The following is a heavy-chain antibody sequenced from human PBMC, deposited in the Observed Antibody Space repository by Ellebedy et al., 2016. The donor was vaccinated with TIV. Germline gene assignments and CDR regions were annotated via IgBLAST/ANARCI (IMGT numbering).Heavy chain of an antibody. J-gene: IGHJ4*02. D-gene: IGHD6-19*01. Sequence: GGSLRLSCAASGFTFSNNYMSWVRQAPGKGLEWVSVIYSGGSTYYADSVKGRFTISRDNAKNSLYLQMNSLTAEDTAVYYCARDQWLGRAYYFDYWGQGTLVTVSS. CDR1: GFTFSNNY. V-gene: IGHV3-66*01. CDR3: ARDQWLGRAYYFDY. CDR2: IYSGGST.